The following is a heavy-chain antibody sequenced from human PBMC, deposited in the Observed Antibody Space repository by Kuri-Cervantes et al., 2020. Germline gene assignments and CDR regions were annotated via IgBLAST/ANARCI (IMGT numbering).Heavy chain of an antibody. CDR3: ARGAFYDTSGYYPSYFDY. CDR1: GFTFSSYG. J-gene: IGHJ4*02. Sequence: GGSLRLSCAASGFTFSSYGMHWVRQAPGKGLEWVAFIRYDGSNKYYADSVKGRFTIFRDNSKNTLYLQMNSLRAEDTAVYYCARGAFYDTSGYYPSYFDYWGQGTLVTVSS. V-gene: IGHV3-30*02. D-gene: IGHD3-22*01. CDR2: IRYDGSNK.